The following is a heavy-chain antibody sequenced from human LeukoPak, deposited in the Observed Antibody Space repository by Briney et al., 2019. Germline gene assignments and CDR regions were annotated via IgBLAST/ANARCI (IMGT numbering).Heavy chain of an antibody. V-gene: IGHV3-53*01. J-gene: IGHJ6*02. Sequence: PGGSLRLSCAGSGFTVSSNYMSWVRQAPGKGLEWVSVIYSGGSTYYADSVKGRFTISRDNSKSTLYLQMNSLRAEDTAVYYCARDIGGVYDILTGYHYLYGMDVWGQVTRVSVSS. CDR1: GFTVSSNY. D-gene: IGHD3-9*01. CDR3: ARDIGGVYDILTGYHYLYGMDV. CDR2: IYSGGST.